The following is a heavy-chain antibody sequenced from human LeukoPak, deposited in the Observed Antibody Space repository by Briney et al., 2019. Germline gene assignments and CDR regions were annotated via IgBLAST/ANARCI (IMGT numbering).Heavy chain of an antibody. V-gene: IGHV3-49*04. CDR3: TRDNEGDIVVVPARFYYYYYGMDV. CDR2: IRSKAYGWTT. J-gene: IGHJ6*02. CDR1: GFTFGDYA. D-gene: IGHD2-2*01. Sequence: GGSLRLSCTASGFTFGDYAMSWVRQAPGKGLEWVGFIRSKAYGWTTEYAASVKGRFTISRDDSKSIAYLQMNSLKTEDTAVYYCTRDNEGDIVVVPARFYYYYYGMDVWDQGTTVTVSS.